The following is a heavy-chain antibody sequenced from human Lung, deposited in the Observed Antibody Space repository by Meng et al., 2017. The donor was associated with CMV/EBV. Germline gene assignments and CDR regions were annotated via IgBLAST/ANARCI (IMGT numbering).Heavy chain of an antibody. D-gene: IGHD6-13*01. Sequence: GSLRLXXTVSGGSISSSSYYWGWIRQPPGKGLEWIGNIYSSGTTYYNPSLKSRVTISVDTSKNQISLRLTSVTAADTAVYYCSRLWGSSRSPLSDYWGQGTXVTVSS. CDR3: SRLWGSSRSPLSDY. J-gene: IGHJ4*02. CDR1: GGSISSSSYY. V-gene: IGHV4-39*01. CDR2: IYSSGTT.